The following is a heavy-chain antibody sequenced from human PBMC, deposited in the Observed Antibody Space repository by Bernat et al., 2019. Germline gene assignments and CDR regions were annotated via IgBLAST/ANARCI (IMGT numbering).Heavy chain of an antibody. Sequence: LVESGGGVVQPGRSLRLSCAASGFTFSSYGMHWVRQAPGKGLEWVAVIWYDGSNKYYADSVKGRFTISRDNSKNTLYLQMNSLRAEDTAVYYCARALRSNQRLVPYRTYYYYGMDVWGQGTTVTVSS. V-gene: IGHV3-33*01. CDR1: GFTFSSYG. CDR2: IWYDGSNK. D-gene: IGHD6-13*01. CDR3: ARALRSNQRLVPYRTYYYYGMDV. J-gene: IGHJ6*02.